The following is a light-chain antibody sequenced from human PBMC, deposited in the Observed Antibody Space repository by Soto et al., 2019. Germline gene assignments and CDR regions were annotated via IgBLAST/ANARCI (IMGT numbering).Light chain of an antibody. V-gene: IGKV1-5*03. CDR1: QSVSIW. CDR3: QHYNKYSEA. CDR2: RAS. Sequence: DIQMTQSPSTLSGSAGDRVTISCRASQSVSIWLAWYQQKPGQAPKLLIYRASTLATGVPSRFNGSGSGTEFTLTISSLQSEEFATYYCQHYNKYSEAFGQGTKVDIK. J-gene: IGKJ1*01.